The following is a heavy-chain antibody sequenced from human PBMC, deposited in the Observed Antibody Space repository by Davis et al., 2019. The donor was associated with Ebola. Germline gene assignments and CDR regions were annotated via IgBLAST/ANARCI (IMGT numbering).Heavy chain of an antibody. CDR2: ISSSGSTI. J-gene: IGHJ6*03. CDR1: GFTFSDYY. CDR3: ASAEYYYYMDV. Sequence: PGGSLRLSCAASGFTFSDYYMSWIRQAPGKGLEWVSYISSSGSTIYYADAVKGRFTISRDNAKNSLYLQMNSLRAEDTAVYYCASAEYYYYMDVWGKGTTVTVSS. V-gene: IGHV3-11*04.